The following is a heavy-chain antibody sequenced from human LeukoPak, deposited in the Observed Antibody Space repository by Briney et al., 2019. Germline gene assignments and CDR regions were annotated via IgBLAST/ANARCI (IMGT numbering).Heavy chain of an antibody. V-gene: IGHV4-31*03. CDR3: AIYILYGDYEYFHR. J-gene: IGHJ1*01. CDR1: GGSISSGGYN. Sequence: KTSQTLSLTCTVSGGSISSGGYNWNWIRQPPGKGLECIGYIYYSGSTYYNPSLKSRVTISVDTSKNQCSLKLSSVTAADTAVYYCAIYILYGDYEYFHRWGQGTLVTVSS. CDR2: IYYSGST. D-gene: IGHD4-17*01.